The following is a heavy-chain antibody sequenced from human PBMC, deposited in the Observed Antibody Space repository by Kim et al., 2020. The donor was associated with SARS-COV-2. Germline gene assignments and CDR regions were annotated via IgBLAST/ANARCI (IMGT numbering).Heavy chain of an antibody. CDR2: IKSKTDGGTT. D-gene: IGHD2-2*02. V-gene: IGHV3-15*01. CDR3: TTDPQLLYHFVYLDY. Sequence: GGSLRLSCAASGFTFSNAWMSWVRQAPGKGLEWVGRIKSKTDGGTTDYAAPVKGRFTISRDDSKNTLYLQMNSLKTEDTAVYYCTTDPQLLYHFVYLDYWGQGTLVTVSS. CDR1: GFTFSNAW. J-gene: IGHJ4*02.